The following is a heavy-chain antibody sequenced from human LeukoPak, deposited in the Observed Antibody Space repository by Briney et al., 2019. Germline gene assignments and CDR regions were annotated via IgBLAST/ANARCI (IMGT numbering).Heavy chain of an antibody. CDR1: GFTFSDYW. J-gene: IGHJ6*03. D-gene: IGHD6-6*01. Sequence: GGSLKLSCAASGFTFSDYWMSWVRRAPGKGLEWVAFIRYDGSNKYYADSVKGRFTISRDNSKNTLYLQMTSLRSEDMAVYYCARHHSSSSYYYMDVWGKGTTVTVSS. V-gene: IGHV3-30*02. CDR2: IRYDGSNK. CDR3: ARHHSSSSYYYMDV.